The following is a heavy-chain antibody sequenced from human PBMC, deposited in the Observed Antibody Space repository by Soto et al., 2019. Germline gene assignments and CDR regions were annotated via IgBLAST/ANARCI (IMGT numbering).Heavy chain of an antibody. CDR2: IYYSGST. D-gene: IGHD6-13*01. CDR3: ARGISSSSWGEYYYYGMDV. J-gene: IGHJ6*02. Sequence: QVQLQESGPGLVKPSETLSLTCTVSGGSISSYYWSWIRQPPGKGLEWIGYIYYSGSTNYNPSLKSRVTISVDTSKNQFSLKLSSVTAADTAVYYCARGISSSSWGEYYYYGMDVWGQGTTVTVSS. CDR1: GGSISSYY. V-gene: IGHV4-59*01.